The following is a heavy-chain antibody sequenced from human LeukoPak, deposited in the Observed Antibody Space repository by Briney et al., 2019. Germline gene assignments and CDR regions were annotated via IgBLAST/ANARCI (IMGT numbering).Heavy chain of an antibody. CDR1: DYSISSGYY. D-gene: IGHD2-2*01. V-gene: IGHV4-38-2*02. J-gene: IGHJ4*02. CDR2: IYHSGTT. Sequence: SETLSLTCTVFDYSISSGYYWGWIRQPPGKGLEWIGSIYHSGTTYYNPSLQSRVTISVDTSKNQFSLKLSSVTAADTAVYYCARYTKPNCSSTSCYVYWGQGTLVTVSS. CDR3: ARYTKPNCSSTSCYVY.